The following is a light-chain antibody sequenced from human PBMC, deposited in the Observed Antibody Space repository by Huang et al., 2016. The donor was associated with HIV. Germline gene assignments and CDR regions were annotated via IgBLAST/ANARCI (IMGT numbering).Light chain of an antibody. CDR2: WAS. CDR3: QQYDTSPWT. Sequence: DIVMTQSPDSLAVSLGERATINCKSSQSVLYRSNNKNYLAWYQQKPGQPPKLLIYWASTRESGVPDRFTGSGSGTDFSLIISSLQAEDVAVYYCQQYDTSPWTFGQGTKVEIK. CDR1: QSVLYRSNNKNY. V-gene: IGKV4-1*01. J-gene: IGKJ1*01.